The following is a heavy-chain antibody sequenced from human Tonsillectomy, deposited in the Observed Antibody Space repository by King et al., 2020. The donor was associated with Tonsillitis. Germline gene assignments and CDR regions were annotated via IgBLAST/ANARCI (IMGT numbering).Heavy chain of an antibody. CDR2: IFYSGIT. D-gene: IGHD6-19*01. CDR1: GGSISTYY. CDR3: TRDSSGGNPYWYFDL. J-gene: IGHJ2*01. V-gene: IGHV4-59*01. Sequence: VQLQESGPGLVKPSETLSLTCTVSGGSISTYYWSWIRQPPGKGLQWIGYIFYSGITNYDPSLKSRVTISVDTSKNQFSLKLSSVTAADTAVYYGTRDSSGGNPYWYFDLWGRGTLVTVSS.